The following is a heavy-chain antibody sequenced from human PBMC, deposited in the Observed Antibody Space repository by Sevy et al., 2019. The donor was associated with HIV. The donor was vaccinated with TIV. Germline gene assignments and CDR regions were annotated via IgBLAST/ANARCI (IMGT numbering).Heavy chain of an antibody. D-gene: IGHD1-1*01. J-gene: IGHJ5*02. CDR2: IKSNTDGGTT. CDR1: GFTFSNAW. CDR3: TPSPTTLGTSGA. Sequence: GGYLRLSCAASGFTFSNAWMSWVRQAPGKGLERVGRIKSNTDGGTTDYAAPVKGRFTISRDDSKNTLYLQMNSLKTEDTAVYDCTPSPTTLGTSGAWGQGTLVHVSS. V-gene: IGHV3-15*01.